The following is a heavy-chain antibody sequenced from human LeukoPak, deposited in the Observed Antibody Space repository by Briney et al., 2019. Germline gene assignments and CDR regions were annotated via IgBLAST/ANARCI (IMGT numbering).Heavy chain of an antibody. J-gene: IGHJ4*02. Sequence: GASVKVSCKASGYTFTGYYMHWVRQAPGQGLEWMGWINPNSGGTNYAQKFQGRVTMTRDTSISTAYMELSRLRSDDTAVYYCARDPIYCSGGSCYSNFPANWGQGTLVTVSS. D-gene: IGHD2-15*01. CDR1: GYTFTGYY. V-gene: IGHV1-2*02. CDR3: ARDPIYCSGGSCYSNFPAN. CDR2: INPNSGGT.